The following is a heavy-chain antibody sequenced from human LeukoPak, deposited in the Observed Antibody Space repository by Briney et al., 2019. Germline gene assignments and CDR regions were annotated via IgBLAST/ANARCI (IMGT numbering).Heavy chain of an antibody. CDR2: IYYSGST. J-gene: IGHJ4*02. V-gene: IGHV4-59*08. CDR3: ARHGGPTACVDY. CDR1: GGSFSGYY. Sequence: PSETLSLTCAVYGGSFSGYYWSWIRQPPGKGLEWIGYIYYSGSTNYNPSLKSRVTISVDTSKNQFSLKLSSVTAADTAVYYCARHGGPTACVDYWGQGTLVTVS.